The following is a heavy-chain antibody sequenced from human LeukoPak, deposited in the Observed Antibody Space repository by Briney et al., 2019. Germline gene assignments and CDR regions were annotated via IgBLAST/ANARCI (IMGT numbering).Heavy chain of an antibody. CDR1: GFTFSNYW. CDR2: IKEDGSQK. J-gene: IGHJ4*02. V-gene: IGHV3-7*01. D-gene: IGHD3-16*01. Sequence: GGSLRLSCAVPGFTFSNYWMNWVRQAPGKGLEWVANIKEDGSQKYYVESVKGRFTVSRDNAKNSVYLQMSSLRDEDTAVYYCARGLNTSPGVDYWGQGTLVTVSS. CDR3: ARGLNTSPGVDY.